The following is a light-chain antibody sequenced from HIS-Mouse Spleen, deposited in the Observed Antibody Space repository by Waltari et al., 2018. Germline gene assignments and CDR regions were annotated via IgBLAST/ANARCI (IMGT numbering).Light chain of an antibody. Sequence: EIVLTQSPATLSLSPGERATLSRRASQIVSSYLAWYQQKPGQPPRLLIYDASNRAAGIPARFSGSGSATDFTLTISSLEPEDFAVYYCQQRSNWPLFTFGPGTKVDIK. CDR2: DAS. V-gene: IGKV3-11*01. CDR3: QQRSNWPLFT. J-gene: IGKJ3*01. CDR1: QIVSSY.